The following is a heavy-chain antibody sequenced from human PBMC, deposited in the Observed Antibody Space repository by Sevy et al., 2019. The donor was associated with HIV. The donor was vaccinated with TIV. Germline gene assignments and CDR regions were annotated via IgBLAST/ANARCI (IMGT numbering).Heavy chain of an antibody. J-gene: IGHJ6*02. Sequence: GGSLRLSCAASGFTFSSYAMHWVRQAPGKGLEWVAVISYDGSNKYYADSVKGRFTISRDNSKNTLYLQMNSLRAEDTAVYYCARDWQRLVLLSYYYYGMDVWGQGTTVTVSS. CDR2: ISYDGSNK. CDR1: GFTFSSYA. CDR3: ARDWQRLVLLSYYYYGMDV. D-gene: IGHD6-13*01. V-gene: IGHV3-30-3*01.